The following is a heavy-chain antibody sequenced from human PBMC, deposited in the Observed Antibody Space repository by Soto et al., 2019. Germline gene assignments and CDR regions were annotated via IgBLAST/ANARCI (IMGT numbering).Heavy chain of an antibody. V-gene: IGHV1-18*01. J-gene: IGHJ6*02. CDR1: GYTFTCYG. D-gene: IGHD3-3*01. Sequence: VQLVQSGAEVKKPGASVKVSCKASGYTFTCYGISWVRQAPGQGLERMGWISAYNGNTNYAQKLQGRVTMTTDTSTSTAYMELRSLRSDDTAVYYCARSQYYDFWSGYPMDVWGQGTTVTVSS. CDR3: ARSQYYDFWSGYPMDV. CDR2: ISAYNGNT.